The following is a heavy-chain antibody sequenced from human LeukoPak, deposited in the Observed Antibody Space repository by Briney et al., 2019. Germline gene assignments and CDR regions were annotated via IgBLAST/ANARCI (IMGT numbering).Heavy chain of an antibody. CDR3: ARDEAEMGQDY. D-gene: IGHD5-24*01. V-gene: IGHV1-69*01. CDR2: IIPIFGTA. CDR1: GGTSSSYA. J-gene: IGHJ4*02. Sequence: GSSVKVSCKASGGTSSSYAVSWVRQAPGQGLEWMGGIIPIFGTANYAQKFQGRVTITADESTSTAYMELSSLRSEDTAVYYRARDEAEMGQDYWGQGTLVTVSS.